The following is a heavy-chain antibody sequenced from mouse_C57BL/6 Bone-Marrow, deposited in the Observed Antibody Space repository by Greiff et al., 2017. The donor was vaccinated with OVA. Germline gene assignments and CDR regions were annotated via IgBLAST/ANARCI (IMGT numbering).Heavy chain of an antibody. Sequence: EVKVVESGGGLVKPGGSLKLSCAASGFTFSSYAMSWVRQTPEKRLEWVATISDGGSYTYYPDNVKGRFTISRDNAKNNLYLQMSHLKSEDTAMYYCARAVFITTVVADYWGQGTTLTVSS. CDR1: GFTFSSYA. J-gene: IGHJ2*01. D-gene: IGHD1-1*01. V-gene: IGHV5-4*03. CDR2: ISDGGSYT. CDR3: ARAVFITTVVADY.